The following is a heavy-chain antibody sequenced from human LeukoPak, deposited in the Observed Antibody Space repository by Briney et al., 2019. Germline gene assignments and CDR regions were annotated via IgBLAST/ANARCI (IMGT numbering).Heavy chain of an antibody. CDR3: ARDAQCSGGSCYSDY. CDR1: GFTFSSYW. Sequence: GGSLRLSCAASGFTFSSYWVSWVRQAPGKGLEWVANIKQDGSEKYYVDSVKGRFTISRDNAKNSLYLQMNSLRAEDTAVYYCARDAQCSGGSCYSDYWGQGTLVTVSS. J-gene: IGHJ4*02. CDR2: IKQDGSEK. D-gene: IGHD2-15*01. V-gene: IGHV3-7*01.